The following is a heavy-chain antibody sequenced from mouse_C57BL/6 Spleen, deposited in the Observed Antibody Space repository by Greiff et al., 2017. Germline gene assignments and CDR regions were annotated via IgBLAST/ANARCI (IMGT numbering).Heavy chain of an antibody. CDR2: ISSGGDYI. CDR1: GFTFSSYA. J-gene: IGHJ2*01. Sequence: EVNVVESGEGLVKPGGSLKLSCAASGFTFSSYAMSWVRQTPEKRLEWVAYISSGGDYIYYADTVKGRFTISRDNARNTLYLQMSSLKSEATAMYYGTRAQGGGYYFDYWGQGTTLTVSS. CDR3: TRAQGGGYYFDY. V-gene: IGHV5-9-1*02.